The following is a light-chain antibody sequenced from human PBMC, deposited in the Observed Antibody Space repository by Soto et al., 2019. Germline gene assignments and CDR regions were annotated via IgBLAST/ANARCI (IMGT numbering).Light chain of an antibody. CDR2: TAS. V-gene: IGKV1-39*01. J-gene: IGKJ2*01. Sequence: DIQMTQSPSSLSASIGDRVTITCRASQSISRYLNWYQQKPGKAPKLVIYTASSLQSGVPARFSGGVSGTDFTLTISSLQPEDFATYYCQQSYTSPLFTFGQGTKLQI. CDR1: QSISRY. CDR3: QQSYTSPLFT.